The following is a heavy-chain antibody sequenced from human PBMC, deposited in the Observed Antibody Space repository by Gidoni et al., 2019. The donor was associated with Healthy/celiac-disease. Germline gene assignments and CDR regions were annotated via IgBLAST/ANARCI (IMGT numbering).Heavy chain of an antibody. Sequence: EVQLVESGGGLVQPGGSLRPSCAASGVTFSSDWMSWVRQAPGNGLDLVANIKQDGSEKYYVDSVKGRFTISRDNAKNSLYLQMNSLRAEDTAVYYCARVYYDCWSGYSWYFDLWGRGTLVTVSS. J-gene: IGHJ2*01. V-gene: IGHV3-7*04. CDR2: IKQDGSEK. CDR1: GVTFSSDW. D-gene: IGHD3-3*01. CDR3: ARVYYDCWSGYSWYFDL.